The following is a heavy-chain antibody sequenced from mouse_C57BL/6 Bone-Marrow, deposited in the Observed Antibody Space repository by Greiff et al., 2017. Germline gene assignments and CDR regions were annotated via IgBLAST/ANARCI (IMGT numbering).Heavy chain of an antibody. CDR3: TTNYGSDY. D-gene: IGHD1-1*01. CDR1: GFNIKDDY. J-gene: IGHJ2*01. CDR2: IDPENGDT. Sequence: VQLKESGAELVRPGASVKLSCTASGFNIKDDYMHWVKQRPEQGLEWIGWIDPENGDTEYASKFQGKATITADTSSNTANLQLSSLTSEDTAVYYCTTNYGSDYWGQGTTLTVSS. V-gene: IGHV14-4*01.